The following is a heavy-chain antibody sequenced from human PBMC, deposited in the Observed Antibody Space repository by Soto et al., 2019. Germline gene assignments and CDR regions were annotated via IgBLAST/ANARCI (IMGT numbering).Heavy chain of an antibody. CDR2: IYHSGST. Sequence: QVQLQESGPGLVKPSETLSLTCTVSGGSVSSGSYYWGXIRQPPGKGLEWIGYIYHSGSTNYNPSLKSRVTISVDTSKNQFSLSLTSVTAADTAVYYCARLSAAWFDPWGQGTLVTVAS. CDR3: ARLSAAWFDP. D-gene: IGHD6-19*01. CDR1: GGSVSSGSYY. J-gene: IGHJ5*02. V-gene: IGHV4-61*01.